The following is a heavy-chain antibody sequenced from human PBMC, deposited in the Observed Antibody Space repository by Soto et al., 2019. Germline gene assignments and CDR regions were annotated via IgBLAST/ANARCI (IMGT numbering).Heavy chain of an antibody. CDR3: ARGIIAAAGTQYYYYYGMDV. Sequence: SETLSLTCTVSGGSISSYYWIWIRQPAGKGLEWIGRIYTSGSTNYNPSLKSRVTMSVDTSKNQFSLKLSSVTAADTAVYYCARGIIAAAGTQYYYYYGMDVWGQGTMVTVSS. CDR1: GGSISSYY. CDR2: IYTSGST. D-gene: IGHD6-13*01. J-gene: IGHJ6*02. V-gene: IGHV4-4*07.